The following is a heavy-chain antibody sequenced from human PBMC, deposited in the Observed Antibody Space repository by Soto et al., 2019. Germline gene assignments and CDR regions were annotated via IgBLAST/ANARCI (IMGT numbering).Heavy chain of an antibody. V-gene: IGHV4-4*02. Sequence: SVILCLSCGVLGVSISNSNWWTWVRQPPGKGLEWIGRVYPGGTTNYNPSLKSRVTMSIDTSKNLFSLKLSSVTAADTAVYYCARDLLRGGGYYNWFDPWGRGTLVTVSS. CDR3: ARDLLRGGGYYNWFDP. CDR2: VYPGGTT. J-gene: IGHJ5*02. CDR1: GVSISNSNW. D-gene: IGHD2-21*02.